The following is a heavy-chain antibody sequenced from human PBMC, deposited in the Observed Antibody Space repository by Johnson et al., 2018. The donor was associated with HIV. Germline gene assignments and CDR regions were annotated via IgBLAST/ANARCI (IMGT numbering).Heavy chain of an antibody. V-gene: IGHV3-30-3*01. Sequence: QMLLVESGGGVVQPGRSLRLSCAASGFSFSSYPMHWFRQAPGKGLEWVAFTTYDRTYNFYAVSVKCRFTISRDNSKNTLHLHMNRLRAEDTAVYYCARRPSGYIRDGFNVWGQGTMVTLSS. D-gene: IGHD5-18*01. CDR2: TTYDRTYN. CDR1: GFSFSSYP. J-gene: IGHJ3*01. CDR3: ARRPSGYIRDGFNV.